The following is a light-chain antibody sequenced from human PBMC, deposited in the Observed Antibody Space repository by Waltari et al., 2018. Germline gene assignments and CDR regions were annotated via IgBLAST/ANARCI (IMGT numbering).Light chain of an antibody. Sequence: SSELTQDPAVSVAIGQTVRITCQGDSLRSYYASWYQQRPGQAPILVIYDKNNRPSGVPDRFSGSSSHNTGSLTITGGQAEDEASYYCHSRDASGVAGSFGGGTKLTVL. CDR2: DKN. V-gene: IGLV3-19*01. CDR1: SLRSYY. CDR3: HSRDASGVAGS. J-gene: IGLJ2*01.